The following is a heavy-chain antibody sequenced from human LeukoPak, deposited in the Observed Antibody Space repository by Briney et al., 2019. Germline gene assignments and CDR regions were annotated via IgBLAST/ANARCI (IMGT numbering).Heavy chain of an antibody. Sequence: PGGSLRLSCEASGFIFSNYWKSWVRQAPGKGLEWVANIQQHGSETYYVDSVKGRFTISRDNAKNSLYLQMNSLRAEDTAVYYCATYSSSNGREFQYWGQGTLVTVSS. D-gene: IGHD2-2*01. CDR1: GFIFSNYW. CDR3: ATYSSSNGREFQY. J-gene: IGHJ1*01. V-gene: IGHV3-7*01. CDR2: IQQHGSET.